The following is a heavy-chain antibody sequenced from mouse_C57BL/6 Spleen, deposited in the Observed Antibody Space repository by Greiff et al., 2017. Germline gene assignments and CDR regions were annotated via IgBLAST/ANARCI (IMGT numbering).Heavy chain of an antibody. CDR3: ERRLTRAGDEFAG. Sequence: VQLQQSGAELVRPGTSVKLSCKASGYAFTNYLIEWVKQRPGQGLEWIGVINPGSGGTNYNEKFKGKATLTADKSSSTAYMQLSSLTSEDSAVYVCERRLTRAGDEFAGWGNGILVTVA. J-gene: IGHJ3*01. V-gene: IGHV1-54*01. CDR2: INPGSGGT. D-gene: IGHD1-3*01. CDR1: GYAFTNYL.